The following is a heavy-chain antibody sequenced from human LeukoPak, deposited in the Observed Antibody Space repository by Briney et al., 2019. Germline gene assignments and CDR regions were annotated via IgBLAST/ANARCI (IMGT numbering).Heavy chain of an antibody. CDR2: INPNTGGT. CDR3: ATQPGAAGARGDWFDP. V-gene: IGHV1-2*02. J-gene: IGHJ5*02. Sequence: GASVKVSCKASGYTFTAYYIHWVRQAPGQGLEWMGWINPNTGGTNYAQKFQGGVTMTRDTSISTAYMELSSLRSDDTAVYYCATQPGAAGARGDWFDPWGQGTLVTASS. D-gene: IGHD6-13*01. CDR1: GYTFTAYY.